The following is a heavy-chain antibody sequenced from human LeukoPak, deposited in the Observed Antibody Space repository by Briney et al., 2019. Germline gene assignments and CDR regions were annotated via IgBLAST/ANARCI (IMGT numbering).Heavy chain of an antibody. D-gene: IGHD1-26*01. Sequence: GGSLRLSCAASGLTFSNYRMNWVRRAPGKGLEWVANINQDGSEKYYVDSVKGRFTISRDNAKNSLFLQLNSLRAEDTAVYYCARDTRTFDYWGQGTLVTVSS. CDR3: ARDTRTFDY. CDR2: INQDGSEK. V-gene: IGHV3-7*01. J-gene: IGHJ4*02. CDR1: GLTFSNYR.